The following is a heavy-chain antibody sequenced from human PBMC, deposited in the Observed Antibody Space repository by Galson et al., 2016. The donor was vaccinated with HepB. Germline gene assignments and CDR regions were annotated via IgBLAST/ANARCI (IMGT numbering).Heavy chain of an antibody. J-gene: IGHJ6*02. V-gene: IGHV3-48*02. Sequence: SLRLSCAASGFTFSSNSMNWVRQAPGKGLEWVSYISRNSLTIHYADSVKGRSTISRDNAKNSLYMQMNGLRYEDTAVYYCASALGIRDYYGMDVWGQGTTVTVSS. CDR3: ASALGIRDYYGMDV. CDR1: GFTFSSNS. CDR2: ISRNSLTI. D-gene: IGHD7-27*01.